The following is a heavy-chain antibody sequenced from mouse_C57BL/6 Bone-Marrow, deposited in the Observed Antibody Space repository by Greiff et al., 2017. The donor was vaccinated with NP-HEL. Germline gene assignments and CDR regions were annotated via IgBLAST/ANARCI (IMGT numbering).Heavy chain of an antibody. D-gene: IGHD2-2*01. CDR2: IDHSDSYT. J-gene: IGHJ3*01. V-gene: IGHV1-50*01. CDR1: GFTFTSYW. Sequence: QVQLQQPGAELVKPGASVKLSCKASGFTFTSYWMQWVQQRPGQGLEWIGEIDHSDSYTNYTQKFKGKATLTVDTSSSTAYMQLSSLTSEDSAVYYCSAGFPWFAYGGRGTRVTVSA. CDR3: SAGFPWFAY.